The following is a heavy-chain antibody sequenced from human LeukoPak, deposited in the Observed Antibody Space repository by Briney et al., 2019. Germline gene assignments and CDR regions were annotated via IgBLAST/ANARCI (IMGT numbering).Heavy chain of an antibody. CDR1: GYTFNSYR. V-gene: IGHV1-18*01. J-gene: IGHJ4*02. Sequence: ASVKVSCKASGYTFNSYRISWVRQAPGQGLEWMGWISAYNGNTNYAQKLQGRVTMTTDTSTRTAYMELRSLRSDDTAVYYCARSSLAVAGSVFDYWGQGTLVTVSS. D-gene: IGHD6-19*01. CDR3: ARSSLAVAGSVFDY. CDR2: ISAYNGNT.